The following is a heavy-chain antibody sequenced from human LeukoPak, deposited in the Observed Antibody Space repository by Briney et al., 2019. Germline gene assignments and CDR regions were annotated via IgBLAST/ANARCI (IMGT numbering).Heavy chain of an antibody. CDR3: AKDPYDSSGYYYIPFDY. CDR1: RFTFTSYS. CDR2: TSDRGDYT. J-gene: IGHJ4*02. V-gene: IGHV3-23*01. Sequence: GGSLRLSCAAPRFTFTSYSMSWVRQAPGKGLEWASGTSDRGDYTYYADSVKGRFTISRDNSKNTLYLQMNSLRAEDTAVYYCAKDPYDSSGYYYIPFDYWGQGTLVTVSS. D-gene: IGHD3-22*01.